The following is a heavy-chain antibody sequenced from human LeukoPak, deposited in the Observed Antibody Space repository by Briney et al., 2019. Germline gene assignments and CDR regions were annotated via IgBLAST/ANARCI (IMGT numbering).Heavy chain of an antibody. CDR1: GGSISSYY. J-gene: IGHJ3*02. CDR3: ARDRLRHLGAFDI. D-gene: IGHD3-16*01. V-gene: IGHV4-59*01. CDR2: IYYSGST. Sequence: KPSETLSLTCTVSGGSISSYYWSWIRQPPGKGLEWIGYIYYSGSTNYNPSLKSRVTISVDTSKNQFSLKLSSVTAADTAVYYCARDRLRHLGAFDIWGQGTMVTVSS.